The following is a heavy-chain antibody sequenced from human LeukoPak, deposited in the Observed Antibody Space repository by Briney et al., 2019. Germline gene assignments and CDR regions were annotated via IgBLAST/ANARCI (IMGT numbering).Heavy chain of an antibody. Sequence: GGSLRLSCAASGFTFSSYGMHWVRQAPGKGLEWVAVIWYDGSSKYYADSVKGRFTISRDNSKNTLYLQMNSLRAEDTAVYYCARDPGYYDSSDDAFDIWGQGTMVTVSS. CDR3: ARDPGYYDSSDDAFDI. CDR2: IWYDGSSK. CDR1: GFTFSSYG. D-gene: IGHD3-22*01. J-gene: IGHJ3*02. V-gene: IGHV3-33*01.